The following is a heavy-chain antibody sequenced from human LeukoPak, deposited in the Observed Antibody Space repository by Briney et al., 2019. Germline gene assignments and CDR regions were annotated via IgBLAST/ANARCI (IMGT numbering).Heavy chain of an antibody. V-gene: IGHV4-34*01. CDR1: GGSFSGYY. CDR3: ARIVQATIGAAGNNWFDP. Sequence: SETLSLTCAVYGGSFSGYYWSWIRQPPGKGLEWIGEINHSGSTNYNPYLKSRVTISVDRSKNQFSLKLSSVTAAGTDVYYCARIVQATIGAAGNNWFDPWGQGTLVTVCS. CDR2: INHSGST. J-gene: IGHJ5*02. D-gene: IGHD6-13*01.